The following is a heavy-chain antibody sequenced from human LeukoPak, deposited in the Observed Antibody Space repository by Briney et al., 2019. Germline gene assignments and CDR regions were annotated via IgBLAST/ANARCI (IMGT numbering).Heavy chain of an antibody. CDR3: AREQDYDSSGYYWRGGLDY. J-gene: IGHJ4*02. CDR1: GFTFSDYY. Sequence: GGSLRLSCAASGFTFSDYYMSWIRQAPGKGLEWVSYISSSGSTIYYADSVKGRFTISRDNAKNSLYLQMNSLRAEDTAVYYCAREQDYDSSGYYWRGGLDYWGQGTLVTVSS. CDR2: ISSSGSTI. D-gene: IGHD3-22*01. V-gene: IGHV3-11*04.